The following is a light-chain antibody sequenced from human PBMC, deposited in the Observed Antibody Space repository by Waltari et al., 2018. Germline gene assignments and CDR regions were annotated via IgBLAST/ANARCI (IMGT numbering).Light chain of an antibody. CDR3: QQYYTTPPT. J-gene: IGKJ3*01. CDR2: WAS. Sequence: DIVMTQSPDSLAVSLGERATINCKSSQSVLYSSKYKNYLAWYQQKPGQPLKLLIYWASTRESGVPDRFSGSGSGTDFTLTISGLLAEDAARYYCQQYYTTPPTFGPGTKVDIK. V-gene: IGKV4-1*01. CDR1: QSVLYSSKYKNY.